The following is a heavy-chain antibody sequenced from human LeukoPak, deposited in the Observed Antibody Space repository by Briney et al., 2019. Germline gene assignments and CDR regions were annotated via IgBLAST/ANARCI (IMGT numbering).Heavy chain of an antibody. CDR1: GFTFSGYA. J-gene: IGHJ4*02. D-gene: IGHD1-26*01. CDR3: AKDKFNSGSSLDY. CDR2: ISGSGANM. V-gene: IGHV3-23*01. Sequence: GGSLRLSCAASGFTFSGYAMSWVRQAPGKGLEWVSAISGSGANMYYVDSVKGRFTISRDNPRNTLFLQVNSLRAEDTAVYYCAKDKFNSGSSLDYWGQGTPVTVSS.